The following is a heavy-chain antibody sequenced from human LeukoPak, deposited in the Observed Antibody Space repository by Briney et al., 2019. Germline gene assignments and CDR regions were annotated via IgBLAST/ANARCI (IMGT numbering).Heavy chain of an antibody. D-gene: IGHD1-26*01. V-gene: IGHV1-2*02. J-gene: IGHJ6*03. Sequence: ASVKVSCKASGYTFNGYYMHWVRQTPGQGLEWMGWINPNSGGTNYAQKFQGRVTMTRDTSISTAYMELSRLRSDDTAVYYCARGMEPYYYMDVWGKGTTVTVSS. CDR3: ARGMEPYYYMDV. CDR2: INPNSGGT. CDR1: GYTFNGYY.